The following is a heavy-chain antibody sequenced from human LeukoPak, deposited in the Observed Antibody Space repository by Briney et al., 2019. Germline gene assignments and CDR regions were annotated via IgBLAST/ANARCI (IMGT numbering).Heavy chain of an antibody. Sequence: SETLSLTCTVSGGSISNYYWTWIRQPPGKGLEWIGYIYYTGSTNYNPSLKSRVTISVDPSKNQLSLKLTSVTAADTAVYYCARNLAGDYWGQGTLVTVSS. CDR1: GGSISNYY. D-gene: IGHD3-10*01. V-gene: IGHV4-59*01. J-gene: IGHJ4*02. CDR2: IYYTGST. CDR3: ARNLAGDY.